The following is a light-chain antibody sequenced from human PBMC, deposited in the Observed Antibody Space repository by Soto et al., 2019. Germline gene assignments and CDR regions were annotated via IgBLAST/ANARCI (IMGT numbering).Light chain of an antibody. Sequence: EIVLTQSPATLSLSPGERATLSCRASQSVSSYLAWYQQKPGQAPRLLLYDASTRATGVPATFSGKGSATDFTLAISSLQPDDSAVYYCQLHDIWPPNTFGQGTRVEIK. V-gene: IGKV3-11*01. J-gene: IGKJ5*01. CDR3: QLHDIWPPNT. CDR2: DAS. CDR1: QSVSSY.